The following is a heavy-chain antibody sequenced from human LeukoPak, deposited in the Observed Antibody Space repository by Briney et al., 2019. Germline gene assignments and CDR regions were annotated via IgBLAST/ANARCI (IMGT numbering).Heavy chain of an antibody. Sequence: SVKVSCKASGDTFSTYAFNWVRQAPGQGLEGTGEIAPISDTTNYAQTLQGRVTITADKSTNTVYMELSSLTSEDTGVYYCARGASVRVVPMSYYYAMDVWGEGTTVIVSS. CDR2: IAPISDTT. V-gene: IGHV1-69*06. CDR3: ARGASVRVVPMSYYYAMDV. D-gene: IGHD2-2*01. J-gene: IGHJ6*04. CDR1: GDTFSTYA.